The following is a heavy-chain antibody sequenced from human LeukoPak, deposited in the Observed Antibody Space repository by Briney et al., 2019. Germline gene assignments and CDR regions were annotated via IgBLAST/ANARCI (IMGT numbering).Heavy chain of an antibody. CDR1: GYTFTAYW. V-gene: IGHV5-51*01. J-gene: IGHJ3*02. CDR3: GRHQHSGSYGAFDI. D-gene: IGHD1-26*01. CDR2: IHPGDSDT. Sequence: RGESLRISCQGSGYTFTAYWIGWVRQMPGKGLEWVGIIHPGDSDTRYSPSFQGQVTISADKSITTAYLQWSSLKASDTAMYYCGRHQHSGSYGAFDIWGQGTMVTVSS.